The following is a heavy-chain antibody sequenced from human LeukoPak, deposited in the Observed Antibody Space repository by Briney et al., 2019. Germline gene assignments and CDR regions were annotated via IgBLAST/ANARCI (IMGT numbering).Heavy chain of an antibody. D-gene: IGHD4-23*01. J-gene: IGHJ3*01. V-gene: IGHV1-2*02. CDR3: AREGRWGNAFDV. CDR1: GYTFTDYY. CDR2: INPDNGYT. Sequence: ASVKVPCKTSGYTFTDYYMHWVRQAPGQGLEWMGWINPDNGYTNYAQKFQGRVTMIRDTSISTAYMEVSRLRSDDTAVYYCAREGRWGNAFDVWGQGTTVTVSS.